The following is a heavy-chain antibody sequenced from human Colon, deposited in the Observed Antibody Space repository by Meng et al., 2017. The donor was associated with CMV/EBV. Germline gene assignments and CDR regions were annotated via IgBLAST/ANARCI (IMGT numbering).Heavy chain of an antibody. J-gene: IGHJ4*02. V-gene: IGHV1-8*03. D-gene: IGHD1-26*01. CDR2: MNPKSGQS. Sequence: ASVKVSCKTSGYYFNNYDINWVRRATGQGLEWVGWMNPKSGQSGYAGKFQGRVTITTDTSTTTAFLELSDLRSDDTAVYYCTRHLRGNSFDYWGQGSPVTVSS. CDR1: GYYFNNYD. CDR3: TRHLRGNSFDY.